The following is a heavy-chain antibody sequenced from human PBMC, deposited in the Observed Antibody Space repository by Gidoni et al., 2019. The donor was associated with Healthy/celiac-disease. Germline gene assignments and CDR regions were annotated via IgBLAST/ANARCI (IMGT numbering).Heavy chain of an antibody. Sequence: VALVESGGGLVELGGSLRLSCSASDFTFSSYWMSWVRQAPGKGLEWVANIKQDGSEKYYVDSVKGRFTISRDNAKNSLYLQMNSLRAEDTAVYYCARDRTYSGSYIYWGQGTLVTVSS. CDR2: IKQDGSEK. V-gene: IGHV3-7*03. CDR3: ARDRTYSGSYIY. J-gene: IGHJ4*02. D-gene: IGHD1-26*01. CDR1: DFTFSSYW.